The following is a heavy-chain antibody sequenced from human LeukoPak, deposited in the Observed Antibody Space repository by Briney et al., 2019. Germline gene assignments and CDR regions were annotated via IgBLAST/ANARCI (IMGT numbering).Heavy chain of an antibody. CDR3: AKDPYGDYGGY. V-gene: IGHV3-23*01. D-gene: IGHD4/OR15-4a*01. CDR1: GFTFTSYA. J-gene: IGHJ4*02. Sequence: GGSLRLSCAASGFTFTSYAMTWVRQAPGKGLEWVSAISGSGGSTYYADSVKGRFTISRDNSKNTLYLQMNSLRAEDTAVYYCAKDPYGDYGGYWGQGTLVTVSS. CDR2: ISGSGGST.